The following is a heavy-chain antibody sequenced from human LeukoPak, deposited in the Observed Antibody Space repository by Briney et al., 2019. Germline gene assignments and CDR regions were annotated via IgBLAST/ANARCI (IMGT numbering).Heavy chain of an antibody. J-gene: IGHJ5*02. D-gene: IGHD6-19*01. Sequence: GRSLRLSCAASGFTFSSYGMHWVRQAPGKGLEWVAVIWYDGSNKYYADSVKGRFTISRDNSKNTLYLQMNSLRAEDTAVYYCTRRPVAANPNWFDPWGQGTLVSVSS. V-gene: IGHV3-33*01. CDR3: TRRPVAANPNWFDP. CDR1: GFTFSSYG. CDR2: IWYDGSNK.